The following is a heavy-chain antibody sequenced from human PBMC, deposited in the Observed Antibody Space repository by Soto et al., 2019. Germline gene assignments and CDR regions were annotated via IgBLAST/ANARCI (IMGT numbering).Heavy chain of an antibody. CDR3: EREGIESSGYDYGPGGYGQSRSGFDP. D-gene: IGHD5-12*01. V-gene: IGHV1-69*13. CDR1: GGTFSSYA. J-gene: IGHJ5*02. Sequence: VASVKVSCTASGGTFSSYAISWVRQPPGQGLEWMGGTIPIFGTANYAQKFQGRVTITADESTSTAYMELSSLRPEDTAVYYREREGIESSGYDYGPGGYGQSRSGFDPWGQGTLVTVSS. CDR2: TIPIFGTA.